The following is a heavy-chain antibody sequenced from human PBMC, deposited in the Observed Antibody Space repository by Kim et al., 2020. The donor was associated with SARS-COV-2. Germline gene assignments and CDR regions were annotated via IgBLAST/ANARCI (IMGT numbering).Heavy chain of an antibody. CDR2: ISYDGSNK. CDR3: AKVSDIVVVPAATLSYYYGMDV. D-gene: IGHD2-2*01. CDR1: GFTFSSYG. V-gene: IGHV3-30*18. Sequence: GGSLRLSCAASGFTFSSYGMHWVRQAPGKGLEWVAVISYDGSNKYYADSVKGRFTISRDNSKNTLYLQMNSLRAEDTAVYYCAKVSDIVVVPAATLSYYYGMDVWGQGTTVTVSS. J-gene: IGHJ6*02.